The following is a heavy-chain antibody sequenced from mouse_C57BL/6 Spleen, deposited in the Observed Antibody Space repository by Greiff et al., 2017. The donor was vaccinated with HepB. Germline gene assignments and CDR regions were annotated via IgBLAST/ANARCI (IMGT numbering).Heavy chain of an antibody. CDR2: IYPGDGDT. J-gene: IGHJ3*01. CDR1: GYAFSSSW. CDR3: ARSIYDGYYRFAY. Sequence: VQLQQSGPELVKPGASVKISCKASGYAFSSSWMNWVKQRPGKGLEWIGRIYPGDGDTNYNGKFKGKATLTADKSSSTAYMQLSSLTSEDSAVYFCARSIYDGYYRFAYWGQGTLVTVSA. V-gene: IGHV1-82*01. D-gene: IGHD2-3*01.